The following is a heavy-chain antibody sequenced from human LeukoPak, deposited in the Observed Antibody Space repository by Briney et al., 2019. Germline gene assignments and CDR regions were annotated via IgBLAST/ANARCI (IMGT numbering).Heavy chain of an antibody. CDR1: GFTFSSYA. J-gene: IGHJ4*02. V-gene: IGHV3-30-3*01. Sequence: GGSLRLSCAASGFTFSSYAMHWVRQAPGKGLEWVAVISYDGSNKYYADSVKGRFTISRDNSKNTLYLQMNSLRAEDTAVYYCARHLGRGSSSWYPKYYFDYWGQGTLVTVSS. CDR2: ISYDGSNK. D-gene: IGHD6-13*01. CDR3: ARHLGRGSSSWYPKYYFDY.